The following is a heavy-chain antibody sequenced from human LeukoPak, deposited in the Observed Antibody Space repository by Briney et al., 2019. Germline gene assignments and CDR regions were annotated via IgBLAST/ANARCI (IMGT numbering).Heavy chain of an antibody. J-gene: IGHJ4*02. Sequence: PSETLSLTCIVSGGSISSYYWGWIRQPPGKGLEWIGSIYYSGSTYYNPSLKSRVTISVDTSKNQFSLKLSSVTAADTAVYYCARDLVIAAAGRDYWGQGTLVTVSS. D-gene: IGHD6-13*01. CDR2: IYYSGST. CDR1: GGSISSYY. CDR3: ARDLVIAAAGRDY. V-gene: IGHV4-39*07.